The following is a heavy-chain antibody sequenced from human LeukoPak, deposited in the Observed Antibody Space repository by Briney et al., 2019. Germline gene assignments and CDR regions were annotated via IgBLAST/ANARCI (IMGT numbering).Heavy chain of an antibody. CDR1: GYTFTSYG. CDR3: ARSRTYYYDSSGYPPDAFDI. J-gene: IGHJ3*02. V-gene: IGHV1-18*01. D-gene: IGHD3-22*01. CDR2: ISAYNGNT. Sequence: ASVKVSCKASGYTFTSYGISWVRQAPGQGLEWMGWISAYNGNTNYAQKLQGRVTMTTDTSTSTAYMELRSLRSDDTAVYYCARSRTYYYDSSGYPPDAFDIWGQGTMVTVSS.